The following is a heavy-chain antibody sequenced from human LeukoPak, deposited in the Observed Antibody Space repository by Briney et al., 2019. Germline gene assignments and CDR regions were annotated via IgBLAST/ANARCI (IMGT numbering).Heavy chain of an antibody. CDR1: GFTFSSYA. J-gene: IGHJ4*02. CDR2: ISGSGGST. Sequence: GGSLRLSWAASGFTFSSYAMSWVRQAPGEGLEWVSAISGSGGSTYFADSVEGRFTVSRDNSTNTLYLQMTSLRTEDTAVYYCAKDLAIDSPDKYYYDSSGYGFDYWGQGTLVTVSS. V-gene: IGHV3-23*01. CDR3: AKDLAIDSPDKYYYDSSGYGFDY. D-gene: IGHD3-22*01.